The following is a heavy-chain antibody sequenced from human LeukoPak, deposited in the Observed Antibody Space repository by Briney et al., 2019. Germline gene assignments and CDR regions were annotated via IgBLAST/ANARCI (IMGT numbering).Heavy chain of an antibody. CDR3: AKGQSEVGTLVY. D-gene: IGHD1-26*01. CDR2: IWYDGSNK. Sequence: PGGSLRLSCAASGFTFSSYGMHWVRQAPGKGLEWVAVIWYDGSNKYYADSVKGRFTISRDNSKNTLYLQMNSLRAEDTAVYYCAKGQSEVGTLVYWGQGTLVAVSS. CDR1: GFTFSSYG. J-gene: IGHJ4*02. V-gene: IGHV3-33*06.